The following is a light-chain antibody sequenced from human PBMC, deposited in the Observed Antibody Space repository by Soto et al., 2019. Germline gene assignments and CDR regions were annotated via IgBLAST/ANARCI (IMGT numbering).Light chain of an antibody. CDR1: SSDVGGYKY. Sequence: QSALTQPASVSGSPGQSITISCTGTSSDVGGYKYVSWYQQHPGKAPKLMIYEVSNRPSGVSNRFSGSKSGNTASLTISGLQAEDEADYYCSSYTSSSTPHVFGTGTKLTVL. CDR2: EVS. V-gene: IGLV2-14*01. CDR3: SSYTSSSTPHV. J-gene: IGLJ1*01.